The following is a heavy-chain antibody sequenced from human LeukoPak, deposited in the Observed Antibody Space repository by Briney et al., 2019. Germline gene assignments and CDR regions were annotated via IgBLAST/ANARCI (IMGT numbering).Heavy chain of an antibody. CDR1: GGSISSSSYY. J-gene: IGHJ4*02. D-gene: IGHD3-10*01. V-gene: IGHV4-39*07. Sequence: PSETLSLTCTVSGGSISSSSYYWGWIRQPPGKGLEWIGSIYYSGSTYYNPSLKSRVTIPVDTSKNQFSLKLSSVTAADTAVYYCAMLDSGSYLHWGQGTLVTVSS. CDR2: IYYSGST. CDR3: AMLDSGSYLH.